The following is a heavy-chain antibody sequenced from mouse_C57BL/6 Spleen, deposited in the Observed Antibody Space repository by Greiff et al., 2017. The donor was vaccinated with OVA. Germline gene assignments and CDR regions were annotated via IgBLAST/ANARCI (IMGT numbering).Heavy chain of an antibody. D-gene: IGHD1-1*01. CDR1: GYTFTSYW. Sequence: QVQLKQPGAELVRPGSSVKLSCKASGYTFTSYWMDWVKQRPGQGLEWIGNIYPSDSETHYNQKFKDKATLTVDKSSSTAYMQLSSLTSEDSAVYYCARGVGSSYFDYWGQGTTLTVSS. CDR2: IYPSDSET. J-gene: IGHJ2*01. V-gene: IGHV1-61*01. CDR3: ARGVGSSYFDY.